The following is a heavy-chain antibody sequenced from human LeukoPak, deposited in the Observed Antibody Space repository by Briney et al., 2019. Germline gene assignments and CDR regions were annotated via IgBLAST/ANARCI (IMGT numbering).Heavy chain of an antibody. D-gene: IGHD4-23*01. J-gene: IGHJ3*02. V-gene: IGHV4-59*01. CDR3: ARVLFTVVAVPFDAFDI. CDR2: IYYSGST. CDR1: GGSLSSYY. Sequence: SETLSLTCTVSGGSLSSYYWSWIRQPPGKGLEWIGYIYYSGSTNYNPSLKSRVTISVDTSKNQFSLKLSSVTAADTAVYYCARVLFTVVAVPFDAFDIWGQGTMVTVSS.